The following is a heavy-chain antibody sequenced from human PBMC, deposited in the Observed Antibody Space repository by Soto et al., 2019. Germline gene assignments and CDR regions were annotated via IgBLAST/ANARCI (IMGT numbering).Heavy chain of an antibody. V-gene: IGHV3-30*18. Sequence: GGSLRLSCAASGFTFSSYGMHWVRQAPGKGLEWVAVISYDGSNKYYADSVKGRFTISRDNSKNTLYLQMNSLRAEDTAVYYCAKDFWATVTHLGYWGQGTLVTVSS. J-gene: IGHJ4*02. CDR1: GFTFSSYG. CDR3: AKDFWATVTHLGY. CDR2: ISYDGSNK. D-gene: IGHD4-17*01.